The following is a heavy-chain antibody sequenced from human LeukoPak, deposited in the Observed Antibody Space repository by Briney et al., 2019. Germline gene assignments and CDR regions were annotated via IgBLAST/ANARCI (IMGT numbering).Heavy chain of an antibody. D-gene: IGHD5-24*01. CDR3: ARGGDGYNSYYFDY. Sequence: PSQTLSLTCTVSGGSISSGSCYWSWILQPAGKGLEWIGRIYTSGSTNYNPSLKSRVTISVDTSKNQFSLKLSSVTAADTAVYYCARGGDGYNSYYFDYWGQGTLVTVSS. J-gene: IGHJ4*02. CDR1: GGSISSGSCY. CDR2: IYTSGST. V-gene: IGHV4-61*02.